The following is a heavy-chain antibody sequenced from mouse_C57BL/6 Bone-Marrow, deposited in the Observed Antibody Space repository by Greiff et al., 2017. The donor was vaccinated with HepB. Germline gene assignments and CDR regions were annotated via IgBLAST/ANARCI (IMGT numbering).Heavy chain of an antibody. Sequence: QVQLQQSGAELARPGASVKLSCKASGYTFTSYGVSWVKQRTGQGLEWIGEIYPRSGNTYYNEKFKGKATLTADKSSSTAYMELRSLTSEDSAVYFCARERGPLPYYFDYWGQGTTLTVSS. V-gene: IGHV1-81*01. J-gene: IGHJ2*01. CDR3: ARERGPLPYYFDY. CDR2: IYPRSGNT. CDR1: GYTFTSYG.